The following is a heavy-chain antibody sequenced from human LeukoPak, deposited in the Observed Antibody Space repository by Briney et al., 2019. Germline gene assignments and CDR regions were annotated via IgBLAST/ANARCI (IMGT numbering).Heavy chain of an antibody. V-gene: IGHV1-2*02. CDR1: GYTFTDYY. CDR3: AGDNYGSGSYYKY. D-gene: IGHD3-10*01. CDR2: INPNNGGA. Sequence: GASVKVSCKASGYTFTDYYMHWVRQAPGQGLEWVGWINPNNGGANYAQKFQGRVIMTSDTSISTAFMEVRWLRSDDTAIYYCAGDNYGSGSYYKYWGQGTLVTVSS. J-gene: IGHJ4*02.